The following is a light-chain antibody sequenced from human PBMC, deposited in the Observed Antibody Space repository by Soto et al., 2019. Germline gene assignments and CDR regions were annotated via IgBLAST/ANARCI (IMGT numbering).Light chain of an antibody. Sequence: EIVMTQSPATLSVSPGGRATLSCRASQSISDTLAWYQQKPGQAPRLLIHGASTRAPGFPARFSGSGSGTDFTLTISRLEPEDFAVYYCQQYGSSPPLTFGQGTRLEIK. CDR1: QSISDT. CDR3: QQYGSSPPLT. V-gene: IGKV3-15*01. J-gene: IGKJ5*01. CDR2: GAS.